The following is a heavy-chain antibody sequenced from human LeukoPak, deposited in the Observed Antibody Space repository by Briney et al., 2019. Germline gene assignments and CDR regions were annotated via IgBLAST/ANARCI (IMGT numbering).Heavy chain of an antibody. CDR3: SKWKAIVLVPAARSPIDY. CDR2: ISGSGVST. D-gene: IGHD2-2*01. J-gene: IGHJ4*02. V-gene: IGHV3-23*01. Sequence: GGTLRLSCAASGFTFSSYGMSWVRQAPGKWLEWVSAISGSGVSTYYADSVKGRFIISRDTSKNTLYLQMNSLRAEDTAVYYCSKWKAIVLVPAARSPIDYWGQGTLVTVSS. CDR1: GFTFSSYG.